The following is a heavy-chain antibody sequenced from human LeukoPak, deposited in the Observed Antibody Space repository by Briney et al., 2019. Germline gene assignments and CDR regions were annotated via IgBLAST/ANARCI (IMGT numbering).Heavy chain of an antibody. CDR1: GYRFTSYA. D-gene: IGHD1-26*01. V-gene: IGHV7-4-1*02. Sequence: ASVKVSCKASGYRFTSYAMNWVRQAPGQGLEWMGWINTNTGNPTYAQGFTGRFVFSLDTSVSTAYLQISSLKAEDTAVYYCARVPSIVGVRLALDYWGRGTLVTVSS. CDR3: ARVPSIVGVRLALDY. J-gene: IGHJ4*02. CDR2: INTNTGNP.